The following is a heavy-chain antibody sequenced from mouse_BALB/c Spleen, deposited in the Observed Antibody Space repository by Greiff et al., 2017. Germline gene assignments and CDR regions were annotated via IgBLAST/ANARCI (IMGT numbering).Heavy chain of an antibody. CDR1: GYTFTSYW. CDR2: IYPGDGDT. J-gene: IGHJ3*01. Sequence: QVQLKESGAELARPGASVKLSCKASGYTFTSYWMQWVKQRPGQGLEWIGAIYPGDGDTRYTQKFKGKATLTADKSSSTAYMQLSSLASEDSAVYYCARRGNYDYDWFAYWGQGTLVTVSA. CDR3: ARRGNYDYDWFAY. V-gene: IGHV1-87*01. D-gene: IGHD2-4*01.